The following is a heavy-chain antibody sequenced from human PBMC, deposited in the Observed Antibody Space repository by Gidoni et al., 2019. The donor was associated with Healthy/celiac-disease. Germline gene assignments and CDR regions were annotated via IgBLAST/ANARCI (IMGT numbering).Heavy chain of an antibody. D-gene: IGHD6-19*01. V-gene: IGHV3-33*01. CDR2: IWYDGSNK. Sequence: QVQLVASGGGVVQPGRSLRLSCAASGFTFSNYGMHWVRQAPGKGLEWVAVIWYDGSNKYYADSVKGRFTISRDNSKNTLYLQMNSLRAEDTAVYYCARGDSSGWYDYWGQGTLVTVSS. CDR3: ARGDSSGWYDY. J-gene: IGHJ4*02. CDR1: GFTFSNYG.